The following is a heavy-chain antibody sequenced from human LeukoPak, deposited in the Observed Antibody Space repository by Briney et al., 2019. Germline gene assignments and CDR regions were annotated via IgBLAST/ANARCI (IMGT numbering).Heavy chain of an antibody. D-gene: IGHD6-19*01. J-gene: IGHJ5*02. V-gene: IGHV4-39*07. CDR1: GGSIRSSYYY. CDR3: ARKRSSWFDP. CDR2: IYDSGST. Sequence: SETLSLTCTVSGGSIRSSYYYWGWIRQPPGTGLEWIGSIYDSGSTYYNPSLKSRVTISVDTSKNQFSLKLSSVTAADTAVYYCARKRSSWFDPWGQGTLVTVSS.